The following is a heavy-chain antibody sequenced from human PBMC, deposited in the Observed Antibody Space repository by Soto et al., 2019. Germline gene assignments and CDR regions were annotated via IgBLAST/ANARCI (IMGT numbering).Heavy chain of an antibody. CDR2: IYYSGST. CDR3: ARGDDYDILTGFRYYYYYGMDV. D-gene: IGHD3-9*01. Sequence: SETLSLTCSVSGGSISSGDYYWSWIRQPPGKGLEWIGYIYYSGSTYYNPSLKSRVTISVDTSKNQFSLKLSSVTAADTAVYYCARGDDYDILTGFRYYYYYGMDVWGQGTTVTVSS. CDR1: GGSISSGDYY. J-gene: IGHJ6*02. V-gene: IGHV4-30-4*01.